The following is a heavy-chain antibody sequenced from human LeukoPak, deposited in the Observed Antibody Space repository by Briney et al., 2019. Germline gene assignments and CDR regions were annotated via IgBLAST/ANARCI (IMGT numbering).Heavy chain of an antibody. Sequence: ASVKVSCKASGGTFSSYAISWVRQAPGQGLEWMGGIIPIFGTANYAQKFQGRVTITTDESTSIAYMELSSLRSEDTAVYYCARGRAESLYYFDYWGQGTLVTVSS. CDR1: GGTFSSYA. CDR3: ARGRAESLYYFDY. CDR2: IIPIFGTA. V-gene: IGHV1-69*05. J-gene: IGHJ4*02. D-gene: IGHD1-26*01.